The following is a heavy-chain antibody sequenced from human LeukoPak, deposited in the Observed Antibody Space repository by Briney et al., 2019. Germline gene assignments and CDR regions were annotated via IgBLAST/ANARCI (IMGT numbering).Heavy chain of an antibody. CDR1: GYSFTSYW. CDR3: ARQALYYDSSGHHDY. D-gene: IGHD3-22*01. CDR2: IYPGDSDT. Sequence: GESLKVSCKGSGYSFTSYWIGWVRQMPGKGLEWMGIIYPGDSDTRYSPSFQGQVTISADKSISTAYLQWSSLKASDTAMYYCARQALYYDSSGHHDYWGQGTLVTVSS. J-gene: IGHJ4*02. V-gene: IGHV5-51*01.